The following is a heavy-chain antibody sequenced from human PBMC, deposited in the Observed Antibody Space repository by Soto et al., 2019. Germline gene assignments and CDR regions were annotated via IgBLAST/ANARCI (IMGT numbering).Heavy chain of an antibody. J-gene: IGHJ4*02. V-gene: IGHV3-7*01. CDR2: IKQDGSEQ. Sequence: GGSLRLSCAASGFTFSRDWMSWVRQAPEKGLEWVGNIKQDGSEQYYMDSVKGRFTISRDNAKNSLYLQMNSLRAEDTAVYYCAKEGRLWSFDYWGQGTLVTVSS. CDR3: AKEGRLWSFDY. CDR1: GFTFSRDW. D-gene: IGHD3-10*01.